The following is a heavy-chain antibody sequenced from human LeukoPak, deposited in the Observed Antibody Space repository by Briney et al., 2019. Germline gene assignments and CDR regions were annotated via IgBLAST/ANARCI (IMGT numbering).Heavy chain of an antibody. V-gene: IGHV3-23*01. CDR3: AREVYSGSYLGLPRWGYFDY. CDR2: ISGSGGST. J-gene: IGHJ4*02. D-gene: IGHD1-26*01. CDR1: GFTFGSYA. Sequence: GGSLRLSCAASGFTFGSYALNWVRQAPGKGLEWVSGISGSGGSTYYADSVKGRFTISRDNAKNSLYLQMNSLRAEDTAVYYCAREVYSGSYLGLPRWGYFDYWGQGTLVTVSS.